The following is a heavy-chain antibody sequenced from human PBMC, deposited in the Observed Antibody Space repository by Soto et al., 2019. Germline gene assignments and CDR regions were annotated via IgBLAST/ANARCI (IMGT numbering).Heavy chain of an antibody. V-gene: IGHV4-59*08. CDR1: GGSISSYY. Sequence: SETLSLTCTVSGGSISSYYWSWIRQPPGKGLEWIGYIYYSGSTNYNPSLKSRVTISVDTSKNQFSLKLSSVTAADTAVYYCARLREDFWSGYYYYMDVWGKGTTVTVSS. CDR3: ARLREDFWSGYYYYMDV. CDR2: IYYSGST. D-gene: IGHD3-3*01. J-gene: IGHJ6*03.